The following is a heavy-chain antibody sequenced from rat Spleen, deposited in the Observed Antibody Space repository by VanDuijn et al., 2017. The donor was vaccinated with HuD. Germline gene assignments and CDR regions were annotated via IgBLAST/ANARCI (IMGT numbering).Heavy chain of an antibody. CDR2: INSAGST. CDR3: ARYRANSPFDY. D-gene: IGHD1-4*01. Sequence: EVQLQESGPGLVKPSQSLSLTCSVTGYSITSSYRWNWIRKFPGNKLEWMGYINSAGSTNYHPSPKSRISITRDTSKNQFFLQFNSVTTEDTATYYCARYRANSPFDYWGQRVMVTVSS. J-gene: IGHJ2*01. CDR1: GYSITSSYR. V-gene: IGHV3-3*01.